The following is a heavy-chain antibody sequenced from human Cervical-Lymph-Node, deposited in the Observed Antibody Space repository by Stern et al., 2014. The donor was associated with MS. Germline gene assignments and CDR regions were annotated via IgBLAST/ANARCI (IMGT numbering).Heavy chain of an antibody. CDR2: IYYSGST. D-gene: IGHD3-3*01. CDR3: ARVSYDFWSGYYVFDY. V-gene: IGHV4-31*03. Sequence: QVQLQESGPGLVKPSQTLSLTCTVSGGSISSGGYYWSWIRQHPGKGLEWVGYIYYSGSTYYNPSLQSRVTKSVDTSRNQFSLWLSSVTAADAAVYYCARVSYDFWSGYYVFDYWGQGTLVTVSS. CDR1: GGSISSGGYY. J-gene: IGHJ4*02.